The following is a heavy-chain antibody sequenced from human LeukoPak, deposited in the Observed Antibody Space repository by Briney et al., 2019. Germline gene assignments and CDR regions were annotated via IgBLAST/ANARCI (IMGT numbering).Heavy chain of an antibody. Sequence: GGSLRLSCAASGFTFSSYAMSWVRQAPGKGLEWVSAISGSGGSTYYADSVKGRFTISRDNSKNTLYLQMNSLRAEDTAVYYCAKDHGPTVTTYYYYYGMDVWGQGTTVTVSS. D-gene: IGHD4-17*01. CDR1: GFTFSSYA. V-gene: IGHV3-23*01. CDR2: ISGSGGST. J-gene: IGHJ6*02. CDR3: AKDHGPTVTTYYYYYGMDV.